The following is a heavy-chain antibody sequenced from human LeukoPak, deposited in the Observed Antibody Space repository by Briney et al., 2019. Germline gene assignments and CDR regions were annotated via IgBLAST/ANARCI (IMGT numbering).Heavy chain of an antibody. V-gene: IGHV4-4*02. Sequence: PSETLSLTCAVSGGSISSSNWLSWVRQPPGXGLEWIGEIYHSGSTYYNPSLKSRVTISVDTSKNQFYLNLSSVTAADAAVYYCARAAEGWYFDLWGRGTLVTVSS. J-gene: IGHJ2*01. CDR3: ARAAEGWYFDL. CDR1: GGSISSSNW. CDR2: IYHSGST.